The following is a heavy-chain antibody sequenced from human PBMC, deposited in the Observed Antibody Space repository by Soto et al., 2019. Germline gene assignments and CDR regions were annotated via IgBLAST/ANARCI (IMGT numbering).Heavy chain of an antibody. CDR2: VNPSGGST. J-gene: IGHJ1*01. Sequence: ASVKVSCKASGYIFTAYSMHWVRQAPGQGLEWMGVVNPSGGSTNYAQRFQGRITMTRDTSTSTVYMDLSSLTSEDTAVYYCAREENCSDGICYSEYFQRWGQGTLVTVSS. CDR1: GYIFTAYS. V-gene: IGHV1-46*01. CDR3: AREENCSDGICYSEYFQR. D-gene: IGHD2-15*01.